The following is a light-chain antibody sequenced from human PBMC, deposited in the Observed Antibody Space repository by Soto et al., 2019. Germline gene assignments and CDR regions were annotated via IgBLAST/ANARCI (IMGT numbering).Light chain of an antibody. CDR2: EVT. V-gene: IGLV2-14*01. Sequence: QSALTQPASVSGSPGQSITISCTGTSSDIGGYNSVSWYQQHPGKVPKLIIYEVTNRPSGISNRFSGSKSGNTASLTISGLQAEDEADYYCTSYTSISTLVFGGATKVTVL. J-gene: IGLJ2*01. CDR1: SSDIGGYNS. CDR3: TSYTSISTLV.